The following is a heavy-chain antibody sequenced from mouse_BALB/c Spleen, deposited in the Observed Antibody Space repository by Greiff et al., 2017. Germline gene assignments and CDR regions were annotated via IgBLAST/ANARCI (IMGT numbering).Heavy chain of an antibody. J-gene: IGHJ3*01. Sequence: VQLQQSGGGLVKPGGSLKLSCAASGFTFSSYAMSWVRQSPEKRLEWVAEISSGGSYTYYPDTVTGRFTISRDNAKNTLYLEMSSLRSEDTAMYYCAREGLRAWFAYWGQGTLVTVSA. CDR1: GFTFSSYA. V-gene: IGHV5-9-4*01. D-gene: IGHD1-1*01. CDR3: AREGLRAWFAY. CDR2: ISSGGSYT.